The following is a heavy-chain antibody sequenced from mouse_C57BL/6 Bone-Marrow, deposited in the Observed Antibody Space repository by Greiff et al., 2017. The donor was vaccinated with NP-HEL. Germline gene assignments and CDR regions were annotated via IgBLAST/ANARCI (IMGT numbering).Heavy chain of an antibody. CDR3: ARSDGYYVWFAY. Sequence: QVQLQQPGAELVKPGASVKLSCKASGYTFTSYWMHWVKQRPGQGLEWSGMIHPNSGSTNYNEKFKSKATLTVDKSSSTAYMQLSSLTSEDSAVYYCARSDGYYVWFAYWGQGTLVTVSA. V-gene: IGHV1-64*01. J-gene: IGHJ3*01. CDR2: IHPNSGST. CDR1: GYTFTSYW. D-gene: IGHD2-3*01.